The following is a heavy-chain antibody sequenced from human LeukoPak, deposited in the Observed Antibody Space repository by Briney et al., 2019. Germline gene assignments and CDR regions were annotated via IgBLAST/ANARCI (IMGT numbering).Heavy chain of an antibody. D-gene: IGHD3-22*01. CDR3: ARQGNYYDSSGYDY. J-gene: IGHJ4*02. CDR2: IYYSGIT. Sequence: SETLSLTCTVSNDSIRSDNYYWGWIRQPPGKGLEWIGSIYYSGITNYNPSLKSRVTILVDTSKNQFSLKLSSVTAADTAVYYCARQGNYYDSSGYDYWGQGTLVTVSS. V-gene: IGHV4-39*01. CDR1: NDSIRSDNYY.